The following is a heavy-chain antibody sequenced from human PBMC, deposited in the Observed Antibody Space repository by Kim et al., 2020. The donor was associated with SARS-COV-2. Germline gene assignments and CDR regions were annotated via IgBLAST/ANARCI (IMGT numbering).Heavy chain of an antibody. CDR3: ARVSPYSSGWYGGFYFDY. CDR2: IYSGGST. J-gene: IGHJ4*02. V-gene: IGHV3-53*01. D-gene: IGHD6-19*01. CDR1: GFTVSSNY. Sequence: GGSLRLSCAASGFTVSSNYMSWVRQAPGKGLEWVSVIYSGGSTYYADSVKGRFTISRDNSKNTLYLQMNSLRAEDTAVYYCARVSPYSSGWYGGFYFDYWGQGTLVTVSS.